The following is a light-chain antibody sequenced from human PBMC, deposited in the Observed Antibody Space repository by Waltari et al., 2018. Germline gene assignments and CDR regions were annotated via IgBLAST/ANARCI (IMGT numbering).Light chain of an antibody. Sequence: YQQHAGKAPNLMIEGVSKRPSGVSKRFSGSKSGNTASLTISGLQAEDEADYYCSSYTSSSPWVFGGGTKLTVL. CDR2: GVS. J-gene: IGLJ3*02. CDR3: SSYTSSSPWV. V-gene: IGLV2-14*04.